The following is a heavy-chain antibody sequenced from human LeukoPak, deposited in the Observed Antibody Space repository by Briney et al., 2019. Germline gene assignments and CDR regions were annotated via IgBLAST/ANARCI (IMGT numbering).Heavy chain of an antibody. Sequence: GGSLRLSCAASGFTFSSYWMHWVRQAPGKGLEWVSYISSSGSTIYYADSVKGRFTISRDNAKNSLYLQMNSLRAEDTAVYYCARDYYDSSGYYDYWGQGTLVTVSS. J-gene: IGHJ4*02. CDR1: GFTFSSYW. D-gene: IGHD3-22*01. CDR2: ISSSGSTI. V-gene: IGHV3-48*04. CDR3: ARDYYDSSGYYDY.